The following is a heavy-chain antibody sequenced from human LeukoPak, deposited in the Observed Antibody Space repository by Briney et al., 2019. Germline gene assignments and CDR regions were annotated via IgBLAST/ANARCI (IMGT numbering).Heavy chain of an antibody. CDR3: ARDGRYYYGSGKTDY. V-gene: IGHV1-18*01. D-gene: IGHD3-10*01. CDR1: GYTFTSYG. CDR2: ISAYNGNT. J-gene: IGHJ4*02. Sequence: GASVKVSCKASGYTFTSYGISWVRQAPGQGLEWRGWISAYNGNTNYAQKLQGRVTMTTDTSTSTAYMELRSLRSDDTAVYYCARDGRYYYGSGKTDYWGQGTLVTVSS.